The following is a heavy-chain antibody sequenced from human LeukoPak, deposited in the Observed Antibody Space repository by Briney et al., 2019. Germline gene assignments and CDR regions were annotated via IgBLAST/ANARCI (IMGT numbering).Heavy chain of an antibody. CDR1: GFTFSSYE. CDR2: ISVSGSNM. Sequence: GGAVRLSCAASGFTFSSYEMNWVRQAPGKGLEGVGYISVSGSNMYYAEAVKGRFTISRNNAKNSLYLQINSLRAEATAVYYCARERYCSSTSCPHGDLDYWGQGTLVSVSS. CDR3: ARERYCSSTSCPHGDLDY. V-gene: IGHV3-48*03. D-gene: IGHD2-2*01. J-gene: IGHJ4*02.